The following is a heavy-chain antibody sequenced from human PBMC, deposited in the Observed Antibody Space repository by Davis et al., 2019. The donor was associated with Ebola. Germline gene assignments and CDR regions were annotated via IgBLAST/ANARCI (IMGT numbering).Heavy chain of an antibody. Sequence: SVKVSCKASGYTFTSSGITWVRQAPGQGLEWMGRIIPILGIANYAQKFQGRVTITADKSTSTAYMELSSLRSEDTAVYYCARGVGATDYWGQGTLVTVSS. CDR2: IIPILGIA. CDR1: GYTFTSSG. J-gene: IGHJ4*02. CDR3: ARGVGATDY. D-gene: IGHD1-26*01. V-gene: IGHV1-69*10.